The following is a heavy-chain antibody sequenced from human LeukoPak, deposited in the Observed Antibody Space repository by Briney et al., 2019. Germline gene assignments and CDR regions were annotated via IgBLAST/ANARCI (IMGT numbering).Heavy chain of an antibody. CDR3: AKTHYDLLDV. V-gene: IGHV3-23*01. CDR2: MNNGPGAT. CDR1: GFSFSTSP. Sequence: PGRSLRLSCAASGFSFSTSPMSWVRQPPGQGLEWVSAMNNGPGATFYRDSVRGRFTISRDDSKSTLYLQMNSLRAEDTGTYYCAKTHYDLLDVWGQGTTVTVSS. J-gene: IGHJ6*02. D-gene: IGHD5-12*01.